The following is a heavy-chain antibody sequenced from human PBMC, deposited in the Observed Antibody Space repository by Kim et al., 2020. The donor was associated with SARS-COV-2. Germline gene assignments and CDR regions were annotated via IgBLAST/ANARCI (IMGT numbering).Heavy chain of an antibody. J-gene: IGHJ5*02. Sequence: GGSLRLSCAASGFTFSSYDMHWVRQATGKGLEWVSAIGTAGDTYYPGSVKGRFTISRENAKNSLYLQMNSLRAGDTAVYYCARGSSLRADFWSGYLHGGFDPWGQGTLVTVSS. CDR3: ARGSSLRADFWSGYLHGGFDP. CDR1: GFTFSSYD. D-gene: IGHD3-3*01. V-gene: IGHV3-13*04. CDR2: IGTAGDT.